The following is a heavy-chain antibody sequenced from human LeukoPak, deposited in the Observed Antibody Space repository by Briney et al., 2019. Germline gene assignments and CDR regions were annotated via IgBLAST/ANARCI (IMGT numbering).Heavy chain of an antibody. J-gene: IGHJ4*02. Sequence: SETLSLTCTVSGGSISSGGYYWSWIRQPPGKGLEWIGYIYHSGSTYYNPSLKSRVTISVDRSKNQFSLKLSSVTAAATAVYYCASRGGMGSGYPPGYFDYWGQGTLVTVSS. CDR2: IYHSGST. CDR3: ASRGGMGSGYPPGYFDY. V-gene: IGHV4-30-2*01. D-gene: IGHD3-3*01. CDR1: GGSISSGGYY.